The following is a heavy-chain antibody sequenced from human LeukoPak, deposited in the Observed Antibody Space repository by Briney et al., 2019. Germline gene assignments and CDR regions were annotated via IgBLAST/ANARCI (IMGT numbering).Heavy chain of an antibody. D-gene: IGHD1-14*01. Sequence: PSQTLSLTCTVSGGSISSSSYYWGWIRQPPGKGLEWIGNIYYSGSTYYNASLRSRVTISVDTSKNQFSLKLSSVTAADTAVYYCARLPGSYYYFMDVWGKGTTVTVSS. CDR1: GGSISSSSYY. CDR3: ARLPGSYYYFMDV. CDR2: IYYSGST. V-gene: IGHV4-39*01. J-gene: IGHJ6*03.